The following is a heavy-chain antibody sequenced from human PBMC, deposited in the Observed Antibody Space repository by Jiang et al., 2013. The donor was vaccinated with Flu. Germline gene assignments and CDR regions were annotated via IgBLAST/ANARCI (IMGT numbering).Heavy chain of an antibody. CDR1: GFSLSTSGMC. CDR2: IDWDDDK. CDR3: ARIPDAYCGGDCYSY. D-gene: IGHD2-21*02. J-gene: IGHJ4*02. Sequence: KPTQTLTLTCTFSGFSLSTSGMCVSWIRQPPGKALEWLARIDWDDDKYYSTSLKTRLTTSKDTSKNQVVLTMTNMDPVDTATYYCARIPDAYCGGDCYSYWGQGTLVTVSS. V-gene: IGHV2-70*11.